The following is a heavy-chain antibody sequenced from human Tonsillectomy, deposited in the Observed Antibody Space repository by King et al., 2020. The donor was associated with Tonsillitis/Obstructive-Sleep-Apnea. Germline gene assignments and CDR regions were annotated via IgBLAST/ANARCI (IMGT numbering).Heavy chain of an antibody. V-gene: IGHV1-8*01. J-gene: IGHJ6*03. CDR2: MNPNSGNT. D-gene: IGHD3-3*01. CDR3: ARGFLEWLSGVSYYYYMDV. Sequence: VQLVESGAEVKKPGASVKVSCKASGYTFTSYDINWVRQATGQGLEWMGWMNPNSGNTGYAQKFQGRVTMTRNTSISTAYMELSSLRSEDTAVYYCARGFLEWLSGVSYYYYMDVWGKGTTVTVSS. CDR1: GYTFTSYD.